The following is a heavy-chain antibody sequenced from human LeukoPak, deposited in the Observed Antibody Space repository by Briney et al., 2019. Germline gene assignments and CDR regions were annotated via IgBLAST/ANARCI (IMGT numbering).Heavy chain of an antibody. D-gene: IGHD1-26*01. J-gene: IGHJ4*02. CDR3: ARVVNEWELPTIDY. CDR1: GYTFTGYY. Sequence: ASVKVSCKASGYTFTGYYMHWVRQAPGQGLEWMGWINPNSDGTNYAQKFQGRVTVTRDTSISTAYMELSRLRSDDTAVYYCARVVNEWELPTIDYWGQGTLVTVSS. V-gene: IGHV1-2*02. CDR2: INPNSDGT.